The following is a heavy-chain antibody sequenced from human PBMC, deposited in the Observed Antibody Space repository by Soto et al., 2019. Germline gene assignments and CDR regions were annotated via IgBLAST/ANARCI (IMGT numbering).Heavy chain of an antibody. CDR1: GYTFTSYG. J-gene: IGHJ5*02. V-gene: IGHV1-18*01. CDR2: ISAYNGNT. CDR3: ARDLFGYCTNSVCYDNWFDP. D-gene: IGHD2-8*01. Sequence: QVQLAQSGAEVKKPGASVKVSCKASGYTFTSYGISWVRQAPGQGLEWMGWISAYNGNTNYAQKLQGRVTMTTDTATSTAYMELRSMRSDDTTVYYCARDLFGYCTNSVCYDNWFDPWGQGTLVTVSS.